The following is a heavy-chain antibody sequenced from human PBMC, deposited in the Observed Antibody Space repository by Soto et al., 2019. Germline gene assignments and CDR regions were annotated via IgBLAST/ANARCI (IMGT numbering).Heavy chain of an antibody. V-gene: IGHV4-34*01. J-gene: IGHJ6*02. Sequence: SETLSLTCAVYGGSFSGYYWGWIRQPPGKGLEWIGEINHSGSTNYNPSLKSRVTISVDTSKNQFSLKLSSVTAADTAVYYCARDSHRMTTVTTLVSYYYGMDVWGQGTTVTVS. CDR3: ARDSHRMTTVTTLVSYYYGMDV. D-gene: IGHD4-17*01. CDR1: GGSFSGYY. CDR2: INHSGST.